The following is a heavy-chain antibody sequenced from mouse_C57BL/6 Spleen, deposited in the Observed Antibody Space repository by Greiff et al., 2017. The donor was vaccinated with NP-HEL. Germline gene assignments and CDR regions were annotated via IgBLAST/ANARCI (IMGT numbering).Heavy chain of an antibody. Sequence: DVHLVESGGGLVKPGGSLKLSCAASGFTFSDYGMHWVRQAPEKGLEWVAYISSGSSTIYYADTVKGRFTISRDNAKNTLFLQMTSLRSEDTAMYYCARDGYYGGFAYWGQGTLVTVSA. CDR2: ISSGSSTI. CDR1: GFTFSDYG. D-gene: IGHD2-3*01. V-gene: IGHV5-17*01. CDR3: ARDGYYGGFAY. J-gene: IGHJ3*01.